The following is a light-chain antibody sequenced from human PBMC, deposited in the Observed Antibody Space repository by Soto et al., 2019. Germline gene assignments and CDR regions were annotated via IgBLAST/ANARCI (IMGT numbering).Light chain of an antibody. CDR3: QQYNTFSFT. V-gene: IGKV1-5*03. CDR2: RAF. CDR1: RTISDW. J-gene: IGKJ2*01. Sequence: DIQMTQSPSTLAASIGDRVTITCRASRTISDWLAWYQQRPGKAPKLLRYRAFRLESGVTRRFSGSASGTEFTLTISGLQPDDFATYFCQQYNTFSFTCGQRTMLEIK.